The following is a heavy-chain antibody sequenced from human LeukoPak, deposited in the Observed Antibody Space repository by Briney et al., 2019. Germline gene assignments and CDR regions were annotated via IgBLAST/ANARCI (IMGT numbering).Heavy chain of an antibody. CDR3: AIGPFHVVVPAAMNY. D-gene: IGHD2-2*01. CDR2: IIPIFGTA. CDR1: GGTFSSYA. Sequence: GASVKVSCKASGGTFSSYAISWVRQAPGQGLEWMGGIIPIFGTANYAQKFQGRVTITADESTSTAYMELSSLRSEDTAVYYCAIGPFHVVVPAAMNYWGQGTLVTVSS. V-gene: IGHV1-69*13. J-gene: IGHJ4*02.